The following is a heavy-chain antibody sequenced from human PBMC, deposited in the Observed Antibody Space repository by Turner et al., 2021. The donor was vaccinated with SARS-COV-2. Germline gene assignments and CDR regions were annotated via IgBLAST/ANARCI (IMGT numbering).Heavy chain of an antibody. CDR1: GFTFSSYA. D-gene: IGHD2-8*01. CDR2: ISYDGSNK. CDR3: VKWQCTSGRCPPFDD. J-gene: IGHJ4*02. Sequence: QVQLVESGGGVVQPGRSLRLSCAASGFTFSSYAMHWVRQAPGKGLEWVAVISYDGSNKYYADSVKGRFTISRDNSKNTLYLQMNSLRAEDTAVYYCVKWQCTSGRCPPFDDWGQGTLVTVSS. V-gene: IGHV3-30*04.